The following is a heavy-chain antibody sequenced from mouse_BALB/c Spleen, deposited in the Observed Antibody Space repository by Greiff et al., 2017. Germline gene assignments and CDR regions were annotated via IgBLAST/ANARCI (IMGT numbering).Heavy chain of an antibody. CDR1: GFTFSSYT. D-gene: IGHD1-1*01. V-gene: IGHV5-12-2*01. CDR3: ARDGSRFAY. J-gene: IGHJ3*01. CDR2: ISNGGGST. Sequence: EVHLVESGGGLVQPGGSLKLSCAASGFTFSSYTMSWVRQTPEKRLEWVAYISNGGGSTYYPDTVKGRFTISRDNAKNTLYLQMSSLKSEDTAMYYCARDGSRFAYWGQGTLVTVSA.